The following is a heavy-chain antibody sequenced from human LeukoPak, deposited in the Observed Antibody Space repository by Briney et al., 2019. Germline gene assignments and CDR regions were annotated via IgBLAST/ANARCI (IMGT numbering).Heavy chain of an antibody. Sequence: GGSLRLSCAASGFTFSSYAMSWVRQAPGKGLEWVSAISGSGGSTYYADSVKGRFTISRDNSKNTLYLQMNSLRAEDPAVYYCAGSHSSSPYYYYMDVWGKGTTVTVSS. CDR2: ISGSGGST. D-gene: IGHD6-6*01. J-gene: IGHJ6*03. CDR1: GFTFSSYA. V-gene: IGHV3-23*01. CDR3: AGSHSSSPYYYYMDV.